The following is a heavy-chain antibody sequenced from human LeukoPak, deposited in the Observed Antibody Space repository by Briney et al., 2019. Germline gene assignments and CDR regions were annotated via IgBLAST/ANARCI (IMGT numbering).Heavy chain of an antibody. V-gene: IGHV3-15*01. CDR1: GFTFSNAW. CDR3: TTESGYGSDFDY. D-gene: IGHD3-10*01. CDR2: IKSKTDGGTT. Sequence: GGSLRLSCAASGFTFSNAWMSWVRQAPGKGLEWGGRIKSKTDGGTTDYAAPVKGRFTISRDDSKNTLYLQMNSLKTEDTAVYYCTTESGYGSDFDYWGQGTLVTVSS. J-gene: IGHJ4*02.